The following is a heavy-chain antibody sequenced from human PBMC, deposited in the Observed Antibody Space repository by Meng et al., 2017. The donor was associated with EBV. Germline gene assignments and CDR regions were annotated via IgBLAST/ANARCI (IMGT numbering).Heavy chain of an antibody. J-gene: IGHJ4*02. V-gene: IGHV1-69*06. CDR2: IIPIFGTA. CDR1: GGTFSSYA. Sequence: QVQLVQAGAQVKKPGAPVKVSCKASGGTFSSYAISWVRQAPGQGLEWMGGIIPIFGTANYAQKFQGRVTITADKSTSTAYMELSSLRSEDTAVYYCARAEIAAAGRLDYLGQGTLVTVSS. D-gene: IGHD6-13*01. CDR3: ARAEIAAAGRLDY.